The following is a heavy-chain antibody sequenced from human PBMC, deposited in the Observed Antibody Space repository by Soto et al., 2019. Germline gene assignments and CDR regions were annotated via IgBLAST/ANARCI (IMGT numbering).Heavy chain of an antibody. CDR3: ARRGIGGYDYSYHCMDV. J-gene: IGHJ6*02. CDR2: IYYSGST. Sequence: SETLSLTCTVSGGSISSSSYYWGWSRQPPGKGLEWIGSIYYSGSTYYNPSLKSRVTISVDTSKNQFSLKLSSVTAADTAVYYCARRGIGGYDYSYHCMDVWGQGTTVT. D-gene: IGHD5-12*01. V-gene: IGHV4-39*01. CDR1: GGSISSSSYY.